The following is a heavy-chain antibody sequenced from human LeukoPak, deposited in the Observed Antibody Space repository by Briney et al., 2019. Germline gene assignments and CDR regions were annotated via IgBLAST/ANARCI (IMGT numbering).Heavy chain of an antibody. CDR2: IIPIFGTA. J-gene: IGHJ4*02. CDR1: GGTFSSYA. CDR3: ARGNYDILTGYYSL. D-gene: IGHD3-9*01. V-gene: IGHV1-69*13. Sequence: ASVKVSCKASGGTFSSYAISWVRQAPGQGLEWMGGIIPIFGTANYAQKFQGRVTITADESTSTAYMELSSLRSEDTAVYYCARGNYDILTGYYSLWGQGTLVTVFS.